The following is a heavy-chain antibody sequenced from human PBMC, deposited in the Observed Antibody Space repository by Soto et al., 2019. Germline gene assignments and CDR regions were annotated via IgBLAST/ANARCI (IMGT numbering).Heavy chain of an antibody. CDR2: IYYSGST. CDR3: ARLGAQEIDP. CDR1: GGSISSYY. J-gene: IGHJ5*02. D-gene: IGHD3-16*01. Sequence: ETLSLTCSVSGGSISSYYWSWIRQPPGKGLEWIGYIYYSGSTNYNPSLKSRVTISVDTSKNQFSLKLSSVTAADTAVYYCARLGAQEIDPWGQGTLVTVSS. V-gene: IGHV4-59*08.